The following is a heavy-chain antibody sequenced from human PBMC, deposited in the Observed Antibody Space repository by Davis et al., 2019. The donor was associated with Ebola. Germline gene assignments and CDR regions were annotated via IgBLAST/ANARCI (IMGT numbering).Heavy chain of an antibody. CDR1: GGTFSSYA. J-gene: IGHJ4*02. D-gene: IGHD1-1*01. CDR3: ARDSPLAGTQYFDY. V-gene: IGHV1-69*13. Sequence: AASVKVFCKASGGTFSSYAISWVRQAPGQGLEWMGGIIPIFGTANYAQKFQGRVTITADESTSTAYMELSSLRSEDTAVYYCARDSPLAGTQYFDYWGQGTLVTVSS. CDR2: IIPIFGTA.